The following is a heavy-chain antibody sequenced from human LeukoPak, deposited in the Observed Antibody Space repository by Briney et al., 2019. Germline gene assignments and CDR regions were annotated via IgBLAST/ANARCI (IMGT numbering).Heavy chain of an antibody. D-gene: IGHD4-17*01. CDR3: ARVATGTLWDFDY. J-gene: IGHJ4*02. Sequence: ASVKVSCKASGYTFTSYGISWVRQAPGQGLEWMGWMNPNSGNTGYAQKFQGRVTITRNTSISTAYVELSSLRSEDTAVYYCARVATGTLWDFDYWGQGTLVTVSS. CDR2: MNPNSGNT. CDR1: GYTFTSYG. V-gene: IGHV1-8*03.